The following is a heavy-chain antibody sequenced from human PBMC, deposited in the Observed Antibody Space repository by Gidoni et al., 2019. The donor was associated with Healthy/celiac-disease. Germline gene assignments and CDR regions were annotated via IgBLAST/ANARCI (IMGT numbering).Heavy chain of an antibody. J-gene: IGHJ6*02. Sequence: QVQLVQSGAEVKKPGSSVKVSCKASGGTFSSYAISWVRQAPGQGLEWMGGIIPIFGTANYAQKFQGRVTITADESTSTAYMELSSLRSEDTAVYYCASPIVATILAGGQFAYGMDVWGQGTTVTVSS. D-gene: IGHD5-12*01. CDR1: GGTFSSYA. CDR2: IIPIFGTA. CDR3: ASPIVATILAGGQFAYGMDV. V-gene: IGHV1-69*01.